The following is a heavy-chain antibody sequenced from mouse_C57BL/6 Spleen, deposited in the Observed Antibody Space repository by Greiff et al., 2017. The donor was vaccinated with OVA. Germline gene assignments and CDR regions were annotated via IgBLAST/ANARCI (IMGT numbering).Heavy chain of an antibody. D-gene: IGHD2-4*01. Sequence: EVQGVESGGGLVQSGRSLRLSCATSGFTFSDFYMEWVRQAPGKGLEWIAASRNKANDYTTEYSASVKGRFIVSRDTSQSILYLQMNALRAEDTAIYYCARDGWDYDWYFDVWGTGTTVTVSS. CDR2: SRNKANDYTT. V-gene: IGHV7-1*01. CDR1: GFTFSDFY. J-gene: IGHJ1*03. CDR3: ARDGWDYDWYFDV.